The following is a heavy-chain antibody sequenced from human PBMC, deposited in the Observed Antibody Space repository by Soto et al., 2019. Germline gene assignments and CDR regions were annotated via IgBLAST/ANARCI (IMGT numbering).Heavy chain of an antibody. CDR2: IYYSGST. J-gene: IGHJ3*02. V-gene: IGHV4-59*01. CDR1: GGSISSYY. Sequence: QVQLQESGPGLVKPSETLSLTCTVSGGSISSYYWSWIRQPPGKGLEWIGYIYYSGSTNYNPSLKSRVTISVDTSKNQFSLKLSSVTAADTAVYYCASRAAEGGIAFDIWGQGTMVTVSS. CDR3: ASRAAEGGIAFDI. D-gene: IGHD6-13*01.